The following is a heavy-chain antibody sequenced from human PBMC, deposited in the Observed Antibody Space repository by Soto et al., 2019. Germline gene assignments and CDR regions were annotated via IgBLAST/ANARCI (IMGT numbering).Heavy chain of an antibody. CDR2: INTSGGTT. CDR1: GYTFTSSY. CDR3: AREVIVVVSHFGLDV. J-gene: IGHJ6*02. V-gene: IGHV1-46*01. Sequence: QVQLVQSGAEVKKPGASVRVSCKASGYTFTSSYMHWVRQAPGQRLEWMGMINTSGGTTTYAQAFQGRVTMTRDTSSTTVYMELRNLRYEDTAVYYCAREVIVVVSHFGLDVWGQGTTVTVSS. D-gene: IGHD3-22*01.